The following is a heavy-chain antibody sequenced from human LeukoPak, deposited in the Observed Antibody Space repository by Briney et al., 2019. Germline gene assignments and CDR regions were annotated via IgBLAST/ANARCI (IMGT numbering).Heavy chain of an antibody. V-gene: IGHV3-7*01. J-gene: IGHJ4*02. D-gene: IGHD5-24*01. Sequence: GGSLRLSCAASGFTFSRAWMSWVRQAPGQGLEWVANIKEDGSEDYYADSVKGRFAISKDNAKNSLYLQMNNLRAEDTAMYYCARDADGYEDWGQGTLVIVSS. CDR1: GFTFSRAW. CDR2: IKEDGSED. CDR3: ARDADGYED.